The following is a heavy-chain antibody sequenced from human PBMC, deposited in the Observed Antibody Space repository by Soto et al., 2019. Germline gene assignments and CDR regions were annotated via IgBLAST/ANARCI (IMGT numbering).Heavy chain of an antibody. CDR2: ISAYNGNT. CDR3: ARDKWNDFYYDYGMDV. CDR1: GYSFNTYG. D-gene: IGHD1-20*01. Sequence: ASVKVSCKASGYSFNTYGISWVRQAPGQGLEWMGWISAYNGNTFYAQRLQGRLTMTTDTSTSTAYMELRSLRSDDTAVYYCARDKWNDFYYDYGMDVWGQGTTVTVSS. J-gene: IGHJ6*02. V-gene: IGHV1-18*01.